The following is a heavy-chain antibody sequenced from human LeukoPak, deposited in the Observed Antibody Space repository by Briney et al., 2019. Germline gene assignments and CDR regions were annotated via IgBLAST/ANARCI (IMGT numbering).Heavy chain of an antibody. CDR3: AKVGGVVIPGTY. CDR1: GFTFRSYG. Sequence: GRSLRLSCVASGFTFRSYGMHWVRQAPGKGLEWVAVISYDGSNKYYVDSVKGRFTISRDNSKNTLYLQMNSLRAEDTAVYFCAKVGGVVIPGTYWGQGTLVTISS. J-gene: IGHJ4*02. V-gene: IGHV3-30*18. D-gene: IGHD3-3*01. CDR2: ISYDGSNK.